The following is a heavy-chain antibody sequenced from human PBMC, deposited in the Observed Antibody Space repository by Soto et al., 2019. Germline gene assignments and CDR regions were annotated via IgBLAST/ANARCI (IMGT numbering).Heavy chain of an antibody. CDR3: ARGAAAGVDYGMDL. D-gene: IGHD6-13*01. CDR2: IYTSGGT. J-gene: IGHJ6*02. V-gene: IGHV4-4*07. CDR1: GGSISTYY. Sequence: NPSETLSLTCTVSGGSISTYYWSWIRQPAGKGLEWIGRIYTSGGTNYNPSLKSRVTMSRDTSKKQFSLNLSSVTAADTAVYYCARGAAAGVDYGMDLWGQGTTVTVSS.